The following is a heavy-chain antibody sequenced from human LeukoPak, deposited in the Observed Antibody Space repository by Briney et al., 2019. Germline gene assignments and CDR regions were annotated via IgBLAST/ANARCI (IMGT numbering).Heavy chain of an antibody. CDR2: INRDGSTT. Sequence: GGSLILSCAASGFTFSSNWMHWVRHAPGKGLVWVSHINRDGSTTYYADSVKGRFTISRDNAKNTLYLQMNSLRAEDTAVYYCAMDAAVKDSWGQGTLVTVSS. J-gene: IGHJ4*02. V-gene: IGHV3-74*01. CDR1: GFTFSSNW. D-gene: IGHD4-17*01. CDR3: AMDAAVKDS.